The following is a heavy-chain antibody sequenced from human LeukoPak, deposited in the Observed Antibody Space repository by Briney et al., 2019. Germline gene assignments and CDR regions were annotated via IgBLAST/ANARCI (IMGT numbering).Heavy chain of an antibody. CDR1: GGSFSSHY. CDR2: IYYTGST. Sequence: SETLSLTCTASGGSFSSHYWSWIRQPPGKGLEWIGYIYYTGSTGYNPSLKSRVTISVDTSKNQFSLKLSSVTAADTAVYYCARDRAPCSGTTCPFYGFDFWGQGSLVTVSS. CDR3: ARDRAPCSGTTCPFYGFDF. V-gene: IGHV4-59*11. J-gene: IGHJ4*02. D-gene: IGHD2-2*01.